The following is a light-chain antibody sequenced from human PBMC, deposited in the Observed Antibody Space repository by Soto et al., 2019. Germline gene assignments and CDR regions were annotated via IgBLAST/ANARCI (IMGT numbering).Light chain of an antibody. CDR3: HQSYNTPLT. CDR1: QSISNY. V-gene: IGKV1-39*01. J-gene: IGKJ4*01. CDR2: DAS. Sequence: IQMTQSPSSLSASVGDRVTITCRASQSISNYLNWYQQKPGKAPKLLIYDASSLQSGVTSRFSGSGSGTEFTLTISSLQPEDFATYYCHQSYNTPLTFGGGTKVEIK.